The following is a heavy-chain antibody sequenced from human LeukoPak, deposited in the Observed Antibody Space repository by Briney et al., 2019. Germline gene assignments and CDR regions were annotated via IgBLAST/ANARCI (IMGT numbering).Heavy chain of an antibody. V-gene: IGHV3-30-3*01. D-gene: IGHD2-8*01. J-gene: IGHJ4*02. CDR1: GFTFSSYA. CDR2: ISYDGSNK. CDR3: ARVRYCTNGVCYLNYFDY. Sequence: GGPLRLSCAASGFTFSSYAMHWVRQAPGKGLEWVAVISYDGSNKYYADSVKGRFTISRDNSKNTLYLQMNSLRAEDTAVYYCARVRYCTNGVCYLNYFDYWGQGTLVTVSS.